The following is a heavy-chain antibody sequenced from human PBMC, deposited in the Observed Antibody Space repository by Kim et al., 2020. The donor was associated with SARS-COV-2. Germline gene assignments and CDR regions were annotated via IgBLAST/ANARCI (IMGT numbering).Heavy chain of an antibody. CDR3: ARGRTGVVPSPVMGLGPYYDYYAMDV. V-gene: IGHV4-34*01. CDR2: INHSGGT. Sequence: SETLSLTCAVYGGSFSDYNWSWIRQPPGKGLEWIGEINHSGGTNVSPSVKSRITISVDTSKSQFALRLKYMTATDTAVYYCARGRTGVVPSPVMGLGPYYDYYAMDVWGRGTPVAVSS. J-gene: IGHJ6*02. CDR1: GGSFSDYN. D-gene: IGHD3-3*01.